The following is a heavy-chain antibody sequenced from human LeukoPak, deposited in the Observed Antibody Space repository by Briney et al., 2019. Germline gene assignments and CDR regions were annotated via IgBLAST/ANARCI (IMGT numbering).Heavy chain of an antibody. CDR3: ARGGGYSYGYHNYYYYGMDV. CDR2: INPSGGST. D-gene: IGHD5-18*01. CDR1: GYTFTSYY. Sequence: ASVKVSCKASGYTFTSYYMHWVRQAPGLGLEWMGIINPSGGSTSYAQKFQGRVTMTRDTSTSTVYMELSSLRSEDTAVYYCARGGGYSYGYHNYYYYGMDVWGQGTTVIVSS. J-gene: IGHJ6*02. V-gene: IGHV1-46*01.